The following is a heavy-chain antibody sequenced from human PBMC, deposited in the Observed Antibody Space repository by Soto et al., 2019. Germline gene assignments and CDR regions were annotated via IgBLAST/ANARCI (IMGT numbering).Heavy chain of an antibody. D-gene: IGHD6-13*01. V-gene: IGHV3-48*01. J-gene: IGHJ5*02. CDR1: GFNFSSYS. Sequence: PGGSLRLSCAPSGFNFSSYSMNWVRQAPGKGLEWVSYISSSSSTIYYADSVKGRFTISRDNAKNSLYLQMNSLRAEDTAVYYCARHPERIAQIGWFDPWGQGTLVTVSS. CDR3: ARHPERIAQIGWFDP. CDR2: ISSSSSTI.